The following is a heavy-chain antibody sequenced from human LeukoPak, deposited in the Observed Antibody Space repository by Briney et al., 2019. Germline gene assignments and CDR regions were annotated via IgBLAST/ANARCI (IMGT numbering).Heavy chain of an antibody. CDR2: ISGSGGST. V-gene: IGHV3-23*01. CDR3: AKDRGTMVRGVTIFDY. J-gene: IGHJ4*02. CDR1: GFTFSSYA. D-gene: IGHD3-10*01. Sequence: GGSLRLSCAASGFTFSSYAMSWVRQAPGKGLEWVSAISGSGGSTYYADSVKGRFTISRDNSKNTLYLQMNSPRAEDTAVYYCAKDRGTMVRGVTIFDYWGQGTLVTVSS.